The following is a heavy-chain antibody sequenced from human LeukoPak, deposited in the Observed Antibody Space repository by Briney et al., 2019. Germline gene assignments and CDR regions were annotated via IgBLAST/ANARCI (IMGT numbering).Heavy chain of an antibody. Sequence: PSETLSLTCAVYGGSFSGYYWSWIRQPPGKGLEWIGEINHSGSTNYNPSLKSRVTISVDTSKNQFSLKLSSVTAADTAVYYCARDGVRWSRSFDYWGQGTLVTVSS. V-gene: IGHV4-34*01. CDR2: INHSGST. CDR3: ARDGVRWSRSFDY. J-gene: IGHJ4*02. D-gene: IGHD4-23*01. CDR1: GGSFSGYY.